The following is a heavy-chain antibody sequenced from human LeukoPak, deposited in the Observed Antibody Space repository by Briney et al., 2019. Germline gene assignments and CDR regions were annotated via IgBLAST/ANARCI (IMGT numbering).Heavy chain of an antibody. V-gene: IGHV3-53*01. J-gene: IGHJ2*01. Sequence: GGSLRLPCAASGFTVSSNYMSWVRQAPGKGPEWVSVIYSGGSTYYADSVKGRFTISRDNSKNTLYLQMNSLRAEDTAVYYCARDQGYGSGRPYWYFGLWGRGTLVTVSS. CDR1: GFTVSSNY. CDR2: IYSGGST. D-gene: IGHD3-10*01. CDR3: ARDQGYGSGRPYWYFGL.